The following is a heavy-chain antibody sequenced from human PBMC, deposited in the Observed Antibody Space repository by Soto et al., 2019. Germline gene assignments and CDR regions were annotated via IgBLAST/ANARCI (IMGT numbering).Heavy chain of an antibody. CDR1: GGSFSGYY. Sequence: SETLSLTCAVYGGSFSGYYWSWIRQPPGKGLEWIGEINHSGSTNYNPSLKSRVTISVDTSKNQFSLKLSSVTAADTAVYYCARGRRVVAATRWFDPWGQGTLVTVSS. J-gene: IGHJ5*02. CDR3: ARGRRVVAATRWFDP. CDR2: INHSGST. D-gene: IGHD2-15*01. V-gene: IGHV4-34*01.